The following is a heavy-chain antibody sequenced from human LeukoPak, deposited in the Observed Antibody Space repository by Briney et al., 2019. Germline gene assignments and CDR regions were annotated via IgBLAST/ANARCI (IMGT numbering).Heavy chain of an antibody. Sequence: GGSLRLSCAASGFTFSSYWMSWVRQAPGKGLEWVANIKQEGSEKYYVDSVKGRFTISRDNAKNSLYLQMNSLRAEDTAVYYCAPEASYYGGGVDYWGQGTLVTVSS. D-gene: IGHD1-26*01. J-gene: IGHJ4*02. V-gene: IGHV3-7*01. CDR3: APEASYYGGGVDY. CDR2: IKQEGSEK. CDR1: GFTFSSYW.